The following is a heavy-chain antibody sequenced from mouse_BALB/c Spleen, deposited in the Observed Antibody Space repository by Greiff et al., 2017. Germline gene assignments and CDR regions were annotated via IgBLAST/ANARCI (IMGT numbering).Heavy chain of an antibody. D-gene: IGHD2-12*01. CDR2: IWGDGST. CDR1: GFSLTGYG. CDR3: ARGGRPSYYAMDY. Sequence: VHLVESGPGLVAPSQSLSITCTVSGFSLTGYGVNWVRQPPGKGLEWLGMIWGDGSTDYNSALKSRLSISKDNSKSQVFLKMNSLQTDDTARYYCARGGRPSYYAMDYWGQGTSVTVSS. V-gene: IGHV2-6-7*01. J-gene: IGHJ4*01.